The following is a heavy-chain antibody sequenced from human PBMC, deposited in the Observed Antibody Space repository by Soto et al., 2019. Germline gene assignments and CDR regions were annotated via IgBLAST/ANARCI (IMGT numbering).Heavy chain of an antibody. Sequence: EVQLLESGGGLVQPGGSLKISCAVSGFTFSSYAMSWVRQAPGKGLEWVSGLSGTGRVTNYAESVKGRFTISRDNPKNTLYLEMKSLRVEDTAVYYCAKDVHYDIVTGIEYFDHWGQGTLVTVSS. CDR2: LSGTGRVT. CDR3: AKDVHYDIVTGIEYFDH. V-gene: IGHV3-23*01. CDR1: GFTFSSYA. D-gene: IGHD3-9*01. J-gene: IGHJ1*01.